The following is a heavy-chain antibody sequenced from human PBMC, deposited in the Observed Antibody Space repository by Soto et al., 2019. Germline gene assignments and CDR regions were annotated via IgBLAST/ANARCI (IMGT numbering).Heavy chain of an antibody. CDR1: GGSISGYY. CDR3: ARRRYADWAFDY. CDR2: IHYSGST. V-gene: IGHV4-59*08. J-gene: IGHJ4*02. Sequence: QVQLQESGPGLVKPSETLSLTCFVSGGSISGYYGSWVRQPPGKGLEWIGYIHYSGSTTYNSSLKGRVTMSVDTSKNHFSLKLSSVTAADTAVYYCARRRYADWAFDYWGQGTLVTVSS. D-gene: IGHD3-9*01.